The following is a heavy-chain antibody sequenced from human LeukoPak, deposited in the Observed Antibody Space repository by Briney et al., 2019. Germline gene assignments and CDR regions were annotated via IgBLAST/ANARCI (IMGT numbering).Heavy chain of an antibody. Sequence: ASVKVSCKASGYTFTGYYMHWVRQAPGQGLEWMGWINPNSGGTNYAQKFQCRVTMTRDTSISTAYMELSRLRSDDTAVYYCARVSGIYYDSSGYYDFDYWGQGTLVTVSS. V-gene: IGHV1-2*02. J-gene: IGHJ4*02. CDR2: INPNSGGT. D-gene: IGHD3-22*01. CDR3: ARVSGIYYDSSGYYDFDY. CDR1: GYTFTGYY.